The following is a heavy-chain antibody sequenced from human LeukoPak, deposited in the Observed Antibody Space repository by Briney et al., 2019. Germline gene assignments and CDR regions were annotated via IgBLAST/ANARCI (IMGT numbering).Heavy chain of an antibody. J-gene: IGHJ4*02. D-gene: IGHD5-18*01. CDR2: MYYSGST. Sequence: SETLSLTCTVSGGSISSSSFYWGWIRQPPGKGLEWIGSMYYSGSTYYNPSLKSRVTISVDTSKNQFSLKLSSVTAADTAVYYCARLPTGYSYGKAPFDYWGQGTLVTVSS. CDR3: ARLPTGYSYGKAPFDY. CDR1: GGSISSSSFY. V-gene: IGHV4-39*01.